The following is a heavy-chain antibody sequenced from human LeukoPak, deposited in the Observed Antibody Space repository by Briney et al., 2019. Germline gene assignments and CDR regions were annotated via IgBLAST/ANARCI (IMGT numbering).Heavy chain of an antibody. J-gene: IGHJ4*02. CDR1: GYTFTSYD. V-gene: IGHV1-18*01. CDR3: ARVPIPPYSSSWYQPFDY. CDR2: ISAYNRNT. Sequence: ASVKVSCKASGYTFTSYDISWVRQAPGQGLEWMGWISAYNRNTNYAQKLQGRVTMTTDTSTSTAYMELRSLRSDDSAVYFCARVPIPPYSSSWYQPFDYWGQGTLVTVSS. D-gene: IGHD6-13*01.